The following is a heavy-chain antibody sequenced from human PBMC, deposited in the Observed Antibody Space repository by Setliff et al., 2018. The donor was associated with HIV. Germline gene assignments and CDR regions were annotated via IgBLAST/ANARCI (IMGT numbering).Heavy chain of an antibody. Sequence: GGSLRLSCATSGFIFKTYDIHWVRQAPGKGLEWVTFIRFNGNDKYYADSVKGRFTISRDNSENTLYLQMNSLRADDTAVYYCTKKGPKGQWLVDLYFDSWGQGTLVTVSS. CDR1: GFIFKTYD. D-gene: IGHD6-19*01. V-gene: IGHV3-30*02. J-gene: IGHJ4*02. CDR3: TKKGPKGQWLVDLYFDS. CDR2: IRFNGNDK.